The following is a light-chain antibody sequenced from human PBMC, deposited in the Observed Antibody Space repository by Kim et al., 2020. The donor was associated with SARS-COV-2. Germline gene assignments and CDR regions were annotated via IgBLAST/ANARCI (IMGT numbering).Light chain of an antibody. Sequence: LSQVERATLSCRDSQRISNNYLAWYQQKPGQAPRLLIYGASNRATGSPDRFSGSGSGTDFTHTISRLEPEDFAVYYCQQYGSSPRTFGQGTKVDIK. J-gene: IGKJ1*01. CDR2: GAS. CDR1: QRISNNY. CDR3: QQYGSSPRT. V-gene: IGKV3-20*01.